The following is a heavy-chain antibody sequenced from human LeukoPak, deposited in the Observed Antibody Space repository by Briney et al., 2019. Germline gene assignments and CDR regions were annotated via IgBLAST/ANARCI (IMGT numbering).Heavy chain of an antibody. J-gene: IGHJ4*02. CDR1: GFTFSSYW. Sequence: GGSLRLSCAASGFTFSSYWMHWVRQAPGKGLVWVSVILYNGSNKNYADSVKGRFTISRDNSKNTMYLQMNSLRAEDTAVYYCATELIRSGELLSGDYWGQGTLVTVSS. CDR3: ATELIRSGELLSGDY. V-gene: IGHV3-30-3*01. D-gene: IGHD3-10*01. CDR2: ILYNGSNK.